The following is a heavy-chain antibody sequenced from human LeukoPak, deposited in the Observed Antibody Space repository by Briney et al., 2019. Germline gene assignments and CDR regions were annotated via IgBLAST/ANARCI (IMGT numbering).Heavy chain of an antibody. CDR2: IYTGGNT. V-gene: IGHV3-53*01. D-gene: IGHD3-22*01. J-gene: IGHJ4*02. Sequence: GGSLRLSCAASGFTVDSNYLSWVRQAPGKGPEWVSTIYTGGNTYYAASVKGRFTISRDFSKNTVFLHMNSLRAEDTAMYYCARGDDSGYYDYFDYWGQGAPVTVSS. CDR1: GFTVDSNY. CDR3: ARGDDSGYYDYFDY.